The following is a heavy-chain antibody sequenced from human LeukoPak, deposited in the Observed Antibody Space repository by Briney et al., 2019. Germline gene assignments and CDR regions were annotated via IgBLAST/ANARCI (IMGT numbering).Heavy chain of an antibody. V-gene: IGHV1-2*06. D-gene: IGHD2-15*01. Sequence: ASVKVSCKASGYTFTGYYMHWVRQAPGQGLEWMGRINPNSGGTNYAQKFQGRVTMTRDTSISTAYMELSRLRSDDTAVYYCARNLKLGSYCSGGSCYRGYNWFDPWGQGTLVTVSS. J-gene: IGHJ5*02. CDR2: INPNSGGT. CDR1: GYTFTGYY. CDR3: ARNLKLGSYCSGGSCYRGYNWFDP.